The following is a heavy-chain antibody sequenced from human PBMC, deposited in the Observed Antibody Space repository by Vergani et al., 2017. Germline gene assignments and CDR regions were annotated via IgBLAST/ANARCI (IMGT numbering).Heavy chain of an antibody. D-gene: IGHD3-22*01. CDR1: GGSISSYY. V-gene: IGHV4-59*01. Sequence: QVQLQQWGAGLLKPSETLSLTCTVSGGSISSYYWSWIRQPPGKGLEWIGYIYYSGSTNYNPSLKSRVTISVDTSKNQFSLKLSSVTAADTAVYYCARDSGFDAFDIWGQGTMVTVSS. J-gene: IGHJ3*02. CDR2: IYYSGST. CDR3: ARDSGFDAFDI.